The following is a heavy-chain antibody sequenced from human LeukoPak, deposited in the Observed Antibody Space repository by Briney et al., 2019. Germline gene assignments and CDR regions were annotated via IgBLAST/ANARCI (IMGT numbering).Heavy chain of an antibody. D-gene: IGHD2-2*03. CDR3: ARGLSGYCRSTSCRARGGWFDP. J-gene: IGHJ5*02. V-gene: IGHV4-34*01. CDR2: INHSGST. CDR1: GGSFSGYY. Sequence: SETLSLTCAVYGGSFSGYYWSWIRQPPGTGLEWIGEINHSGSTNYNPSLKSRVTISVDTSKNQFSLKLSSVTAADTAVYYCARGLSGYCRSTSCRARGGWFDPWGQGTLVTVSS.